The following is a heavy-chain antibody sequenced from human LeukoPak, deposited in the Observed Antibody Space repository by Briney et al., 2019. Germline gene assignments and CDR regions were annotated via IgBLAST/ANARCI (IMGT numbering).Heavy chain of an antibody. V-gene: IGHV3-23*01. CDR3: AKHWDSSGFYYSVYFDY. CDR1: GFTFSSYA. Sequence: PGGSLRLSCAASGFTFSSYAMSWVRQAPGKGLEWVSAISGSGGSTYYADSVKGRFSISRDNSKNTLYLQMNSLRAEDTAVYFCAKHWDSSGFYYSVYFDYWGQGTLVTVSS. CDR2: ISGSGGST. J-gene: IGHJ4*02. D-gene: IGHD3-22*01.